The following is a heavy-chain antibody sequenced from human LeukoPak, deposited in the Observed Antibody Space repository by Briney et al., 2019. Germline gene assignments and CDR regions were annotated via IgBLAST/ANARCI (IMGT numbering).Heavy chain of an antibody. Sequence: ASVKVSCKVSGYTLTELPMHWVRQAPGKGLEWMGGFDPEDGETIYAQKFQGRVTMTEDTSTDTAYMELSSLRSEDTAVYYCAISPYRYCSSTSCRSIPWFDPWGQGTLVTVSS. CDR3: AISPYRYCSSTSCRSIPWFDP. V-gene: IGHV1-24*01. J-gene: IGHJ5*02. CDR1: GYTLTELP. CDR2: FDPEDGET. D-gene: IGHD2-2*01.